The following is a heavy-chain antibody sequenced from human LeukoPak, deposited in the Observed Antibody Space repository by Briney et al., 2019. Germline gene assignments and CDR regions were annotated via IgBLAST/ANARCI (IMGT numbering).Heavy chain of an antibody. J-gene: IGHJ4*02. V-gene: IGHV3-23*01. Sequence: GGSLRLSCAASGFTFSSYAMSWVRQAPGKGLEWVSAISGSGGSTYYADSVEGRFTISRDNSKNTLYLQMNSLRAEDTAVYYCAKAPWAFGGVIVPSYFDYWGQGTLVTVSS. CDR2: ISGSGGST. CDR3: AKAPWAFGGVIVPSYFDY. D-gene: IGHD3-16*02. CDR1: GFTFSSYA.